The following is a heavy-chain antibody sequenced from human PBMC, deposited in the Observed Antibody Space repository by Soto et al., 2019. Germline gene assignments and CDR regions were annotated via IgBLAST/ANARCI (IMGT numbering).Heavy chain of an antibody. V-gene: IGHV4-30-2*01. J-gene: IGHJ3*02. D-gene: IGHD2-8*02. CDR3: ARYWINDAFDI. Sequence: SETLSLTCAVSGGSISSGGYSWSWIRQPPGKGLEWIGYIYHSGSTYYNPSLKSRVTISVDRSKNQFSLKLSSVTAVDTAVYYCARYWINDAFDIWGQGTMVTVSS. CDR1: GGSISSGGYS. CDR2: IYHSGST.